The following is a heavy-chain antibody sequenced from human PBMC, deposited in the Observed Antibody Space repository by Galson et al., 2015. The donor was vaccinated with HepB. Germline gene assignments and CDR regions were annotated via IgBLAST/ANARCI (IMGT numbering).Heavy chain of an antibody. V-gene: IGHV1-69*06. D-gene: IGHD6-6*01. J-gene: IGHJ6*02. CDR3: ARVPDTIAAPHYYGMDV. CDR1: GGTFSSYA. CDR2: IIPIFGTA. Sequence: QSGAEVKKPGESLKIPCKASGGTFSSYAISWVRQAPGQGLEWMGGIIPIFGTANYAQKFQGRVTITADKSTSTAYMELSSLRSEDTAVYYCARVPDTIAAPHYYGMDVWGQGTTATVSS.